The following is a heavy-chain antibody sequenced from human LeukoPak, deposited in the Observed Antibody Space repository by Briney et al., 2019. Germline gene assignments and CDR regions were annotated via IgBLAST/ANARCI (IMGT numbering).Heavy chain of an antibody. D-gene: IGHD3-22*01. Sequence: GGSLRLSCAASGFSFSSYGMHWVRQAPGKGLEWVSAISGSGGSTYYADSVKGRFTISRGNSKNTLYLQMNSLRAEDTAVYYCARTYYYDSSGYYYAGGYFDYWGQGTLVTVSS. J-gene: IGHJ4*02. CDR3: ARTYYYDSSGYYYAGGYFDY. V-gene: IGHV3-23*01. CDR1: GFSFSSYG. CDR2: ISGSGGST.